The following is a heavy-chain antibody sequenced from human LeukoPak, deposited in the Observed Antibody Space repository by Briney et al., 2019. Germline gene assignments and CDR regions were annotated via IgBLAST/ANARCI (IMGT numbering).Heavy chain of an antibody. V-gene: IGHV3-7*01. Sequence: GGSLRLSCATSGFTFTEYWMTWVRQAPGKGLEWVANINEDGTETYYADSLKGQFTIPRDNTKHSLHLQLHSVRDEDTAFFYCVRERQHVVLRCWGQGTLVSVSS. CDR1: GFTFTEYW. J-gene: IGHJ4*02. CDR3: VRERQHVVLRC. D-gene: IGHD6-6*01. CDR2: INEDGTET.